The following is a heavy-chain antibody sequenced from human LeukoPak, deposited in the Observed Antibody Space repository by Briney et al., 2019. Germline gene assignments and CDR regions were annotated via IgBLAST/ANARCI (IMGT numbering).Heavy chain of an antibody. Sequence: PGGSLRLSCAASGFPVNSNYMSWVRQAPGKGLEWVSIIYGGGDTYYADSVKGRFAISRDNSKNTPYLQMNSLRAEDTAVYYCARGWAATWGQGTLVTVSS. CDR1: GFPVNSNY. J-gene: IGHJ5*02. D-gene: IGHD6-13*01. CDR2: IYGGGDT. CDR3: ARGWAAT. V-gene: IGHV3-53*01.